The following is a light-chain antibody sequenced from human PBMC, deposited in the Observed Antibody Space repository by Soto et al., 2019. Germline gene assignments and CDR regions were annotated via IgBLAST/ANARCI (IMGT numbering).Light chain of an antibody. CDR2: DAS. CDR1: QSVSSSY. V-gene: IGKV3-20*01. J-gene: IGKJ1*01. CDR3: QQYDKSPRT. Sequence: EIVLTQSPGTLSLSPGERATLSCRASQSVSSSYLAWYQQRPGQAPRLLIYDASSRATGIPDRFAGSGSGTDFTLTISRLEPEDFAVYYCQQYDKSPRTFGQGTKVEIK.